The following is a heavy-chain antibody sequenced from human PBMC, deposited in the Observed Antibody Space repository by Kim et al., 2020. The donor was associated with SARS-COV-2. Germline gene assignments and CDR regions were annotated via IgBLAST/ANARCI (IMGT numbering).Heavy chain of an antibody. J-gene: IGHJ4*02. CDR1: GFTFTDAW. V-gene: IGHV3-15*01. CDR2: VTANGAGRII. CDR3: AADVPAPLSQIDF. Sequence: GGSLRLSCVASGFTFTDAWMSWVRQAPGKGLEWVARVTANGAGRIIEYIAPVKGRFTISRDDAKNTVYLQMDSLKTEDTAVYYCAADVPAPLSQIDFWGQGTLVTVSS.